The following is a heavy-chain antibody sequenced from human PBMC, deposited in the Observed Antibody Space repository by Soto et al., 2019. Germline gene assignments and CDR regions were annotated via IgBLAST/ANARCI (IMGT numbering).Heavy chain of an antibody. Sequence: VASVKVSCKASGYTFTSYGVSWVRQAPGQGLEWMGWISAYNGNTNYAQKLQGRVTMTTDISTNTAYMELRSLRSDDTAVYYCARDQVGATGDYWGQGTLVTVSS. J-gene: IGHJ4*02. CDR2: ISAYNGNT. CDR1: GYTFTSYG. CDR3: ARDQVGATGDY. V-gene: IGHV1-18*01. D-gene: IGHD1-26*01.